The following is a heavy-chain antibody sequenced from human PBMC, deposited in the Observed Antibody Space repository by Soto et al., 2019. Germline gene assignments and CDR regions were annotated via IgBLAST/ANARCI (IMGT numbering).Heavy chain of an antibody. V-gene: IGHV4-59*12. CDR3: ARAAYYYDSSHDAFDI. CDR1: GGSISSYY. J-gene: IGHJ3*02. CDR2: IYYSGST. Sequence: PSETLSLTCTVSGGSISSYYWSWIRQPPGKGLEWIGYIYYSGSTNYNPSLKSRVTISVDTSKNQFSLKLSSVTAADTAVYYCARAAYYYDSSHDAFDIWGQGTMVTVSS. D-gene: IGHD3-22*01.